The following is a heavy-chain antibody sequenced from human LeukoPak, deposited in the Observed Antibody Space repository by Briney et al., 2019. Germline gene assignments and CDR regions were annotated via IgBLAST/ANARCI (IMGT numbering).Heavy chain of an antibody. J-gene: IGHJ4*02. CDR1: GFTFNSYW. Sequence: GSLRLSCVASGFTFNSYWMSWVRQAPGKGLEWVAKIKEDESEKYYVDSVEGRFTISRDNAKNSVYLQMNSLRAEDTALYYCARGVYAYDYWGQGTLVTVSS. V-gene: IGHV3-7*01. CDR2: IKEDESEK. CDR3: ARGVYAYDY. D-gene: IGHD2-8*01.